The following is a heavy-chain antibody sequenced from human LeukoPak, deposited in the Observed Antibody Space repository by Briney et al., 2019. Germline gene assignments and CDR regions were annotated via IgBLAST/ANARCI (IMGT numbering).Heavy chain of an antibody. D-gene: IGHD6-13*01. CDR1: GGSMSGYF. CDR2: IYYSGST. V-gene: IGHV4-59*01. Sequence: SETLPLTCTVSGGSMSGYFWSWIRQPPGKGLEWIGYIYYSGSTNYNPSLKSRVTISVDTSRNQFSLKLSSVTAADTAVYYCARSITSSWYGDFQHWGQGTLVTVSS. J-gene: IGHJ1*01. CDR3: ARSITSSWYGDFQH.